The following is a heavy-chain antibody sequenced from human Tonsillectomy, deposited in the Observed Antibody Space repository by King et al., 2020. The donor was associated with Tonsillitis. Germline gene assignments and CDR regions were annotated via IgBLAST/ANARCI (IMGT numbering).Heavy chain of an antibody. J-gene: IGHJ4*02. D-gene: IGHD3-3*01. CDR3: ASGFWSGSGFEH. CDR2: ISSSDTTI. Sequence: VQLVESGGGLVKPGGSLRLSCEASGFSFSDYYMSWIRQAPGKGLEWVSYISSSDTTIYYADSVKGRFTISRDNAKNSLYLQMQSLRAEDTAVYYWASGFWSGSGFEHWGQGTLVTVSS. V-gene: IGHV3-11*01. CDR1: GFSFSDYY.